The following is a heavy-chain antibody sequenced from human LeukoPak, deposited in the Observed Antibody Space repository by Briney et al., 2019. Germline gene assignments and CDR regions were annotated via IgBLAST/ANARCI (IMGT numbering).Heavy chain of an antibody. Sequence: GRSLRLSCAASGFTFSSYGMSWVRQAPGKGLEWVSAISGSGGSTYYADSVKGRFTISRDNSKNTLYLQMNSLRAEDTAVYYCAKVRVLLWFGELSPFNYWGQGTLVTVSS. CDR2: ISGSGGST. J-gene: IGHJ4*02. D-gene: IGHD3-10*01. CDR3: AKVRVLLWFGELSPFNY. V-gene: IGHV3-23*01. CDR1: GFTFSSYG.